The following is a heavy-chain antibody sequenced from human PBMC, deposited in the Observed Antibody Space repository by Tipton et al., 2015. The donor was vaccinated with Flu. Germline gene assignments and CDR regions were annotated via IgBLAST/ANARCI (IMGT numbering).Heavy chain of an antibody. CDR3: ARAIAADDSH. J-gene: IGHJ4*02. CDR2: INQDGSVK. D-gene: IGHD6-13*01. V-gene: IGHV3-7*03. CDR1: GFTLSSYW. Sequence: GSLRLSCAASGFTLSSYWMSWVRQAPGKGLEWVANINQDGSVKYYVGSVKGRFTISRDSAENSLYLHMSSLRAEDTAVYYCARAIAADDSHWGQGTLVTVST.